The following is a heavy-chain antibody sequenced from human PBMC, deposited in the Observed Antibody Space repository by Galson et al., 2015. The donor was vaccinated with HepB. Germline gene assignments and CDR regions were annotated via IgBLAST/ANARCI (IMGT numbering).Heavy chain of an antibody. J-gene: IGHJ5*02. CDR3: ARDAPYYYDSSGHGAWFDP. Sequence: TLSLTCTVSGGSISSGSYYWSWIRQPAGKGLEWIGRIYTSGSTNYNPSLKSRVTISVDTSKNQFSLKLSSVTAADTAVYYCARDAPYYYDSSGHGAWFDPWGQGTLVTVSS. CDR2: IYTSGST. D-gene: IGHD3-22*01. CDR1: GGSISSGSYY. V-gene: IGHV4-61*02.